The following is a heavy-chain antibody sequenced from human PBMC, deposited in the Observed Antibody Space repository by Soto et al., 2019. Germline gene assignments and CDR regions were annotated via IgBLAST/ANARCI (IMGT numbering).Heavy chain of an antibody. CDR2: INPGNGNT. D-gene: IGHD3-3*01. V-gene: IGHV1-3*01. CDR3: ASGRCLDFWSGEGMAV. Sequence: QVPLVQSGAEVKKPGASVKVSCKASGYAFINYAMHWVRQAPGERLEWVGWINPGNGNTKYSQKFQGRVTNTRDTSASTAYMELNCLTSEDTAVHYCASGRCLDFWSGEGMAVWGQGTTVTASS. J-gene: IGHJ6*02. CDR1: GYAFINYA.